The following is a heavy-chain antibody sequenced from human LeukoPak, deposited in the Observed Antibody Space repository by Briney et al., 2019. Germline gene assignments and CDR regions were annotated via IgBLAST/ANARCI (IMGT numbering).Heavy chain of an antibody. J-gene: IGHJ6*03. Sequence: SETLSLTCTVSGGSISSYYWSWIRQPPGKGLEWIGYIYYSGSTNYNPSLKSRVTISVDTSKNQFSLKLSSVTAADTAVYYCARMRSSSRQGVERGSSTLYSSSSRDYYYYMDVWGKGTTVTVSS. D-gene: IGHD6-6*01. CDR1: GGSISSYY. V-gene: IGHV4-59*12. CDR2: IYYSGST. CDR3: ARMRSSSRQGVERGSSTLYSSSSRDYYYYMDV.